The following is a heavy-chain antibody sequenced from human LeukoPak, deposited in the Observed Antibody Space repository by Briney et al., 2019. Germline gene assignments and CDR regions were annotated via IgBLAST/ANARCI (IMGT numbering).Heavy chain of an antibody. V-gene: IGHV3-74*01. CDR1: GFTFSTSW. CDR2: TNSDGSRI. CDR3: SRALGSSSDS. J-gene: IGHJ4*02. Sequence: GGSLRLSCAASGFTFSTSWVHWVRQAPGKGLVWVSRTNSDGSRINYADSVKGRFTIYRDNAENTLYLQMNSLRAEDTAVYYCSRALGSSSDSWGQGTLVTVSS. D-gene: IGHD1-26*01.